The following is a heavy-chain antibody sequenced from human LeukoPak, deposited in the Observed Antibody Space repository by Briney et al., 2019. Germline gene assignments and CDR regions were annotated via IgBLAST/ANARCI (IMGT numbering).Heavy chain of an antibody. CDR1: GDSVSRSDSY. D-gene: IGHD3-22*01. Sequence: PSETLSLTCTIFGDSVSRSDSYWDWIRQPPGKGLEWIGTIYYSGRTYYSPSLKSRVTLSVDMSNNQFSLTLSSVTAADTALYICARRRYYDSSGYLEWGQGTLVTVSS. V-gene: IGHV4-39*01. CDR2: IYYSGRT. CDR3: ARRRYYDSSGYLE. J-gene: IGHJ1*01.